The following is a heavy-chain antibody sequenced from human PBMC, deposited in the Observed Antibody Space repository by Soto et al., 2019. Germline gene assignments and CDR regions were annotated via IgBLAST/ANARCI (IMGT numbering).Heavy chain of an antibody. CDR3: ASLYYDSSAVGY. CDR2: ISYDGSNK. CDR1: GFTFSSYA. J-gene: IGHJ4*02. Sequence: VQLLESGGGLVQPGGSLRLSCAASGFTFSSYAMHWVRQAPGKGLEWVAVISYDGSNKYYADSVKGRFTISRDNSKNTLYLQMNSLRAEDTAVYYCASLYYDSSAVGYWGQGTLVTVSS. D-gene: IGHD3-22*01. V-gene: IGHV3-30-3*01.